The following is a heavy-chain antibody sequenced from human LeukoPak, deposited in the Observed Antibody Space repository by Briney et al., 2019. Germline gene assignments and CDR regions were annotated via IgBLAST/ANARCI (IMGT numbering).Heavy chain of an antibody. J-gene: IGHJ5*02. Sequence: GASVKVSCKASGGTFSSYAISWVRQAPGQGLEWMGGIIPIFSTANYAQKFQGRVTITADESTSTAYTELSSLRSEDTAVYYCARELQYNWFDPWGQGTLDTVSS. CDR1: GGTFSSYA. CDR3: ARELQYNWFDP. V-gene: IGHV1-69*13. D-gene: IGHD4-11*01. CDR2: IIPIFSTA.